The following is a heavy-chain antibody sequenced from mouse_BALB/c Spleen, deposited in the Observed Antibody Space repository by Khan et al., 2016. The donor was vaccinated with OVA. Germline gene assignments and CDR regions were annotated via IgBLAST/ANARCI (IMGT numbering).Heavy chain of an antibody. CDR1: GITFSSFG. D-gene: IGHD1-1*01. Sequence: EVKLMESGGGLVQPGGSRTLSCAASGITFSSFGMHWVRQAPETGLEWVAYISSGSTTVYYADTVKGRFTISRDHPKNTLFLQMTSLRSEDTAMYYCARGGYYGFDYWGQGTTLTVSS. V-gene: IGHV5-17*02. J-gene: IGHJ2*01. CDR2: ISSGSTTV. CDR3: ARGGYYGFDY.